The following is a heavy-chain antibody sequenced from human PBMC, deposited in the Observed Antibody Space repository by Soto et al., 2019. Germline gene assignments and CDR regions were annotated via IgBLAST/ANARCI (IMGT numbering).Heavy chain of an antibody. Sequence: SETLSLTCAVYGGSFSGYYWSWIRQPPGKGLEWIGEINHSGSTNYNPSLKSRVTISVDTSKNQFSLKLSSVTAADTAVYYCARGYTGTTGNDWFDPWGQGTLVTVSS. J-gene: IGHJ5*02. CDR1: GGSFSGYY. V-gene: IGHV4-34*01. CDR3: ARGYTGTTGNDWFDP. D-gene: IGHD1-7*01. CDR2: INHSGST.